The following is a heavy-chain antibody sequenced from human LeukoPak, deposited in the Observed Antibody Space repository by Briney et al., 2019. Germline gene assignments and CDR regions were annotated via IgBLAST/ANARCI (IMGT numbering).Heavy chain of an antibody. CDR2: IYYSGST. J-gene: IGHJ4*02. Sequence: SETLSLTCTVSGGSISSYYWSWIRQPPGNGLEWIGYIYYSGSTNYNPSLKSRVTISVDTSKNHFSLKLSSVTAADTAVYYCASTDYYDFYFDYWAQGTLVTVSS. D-gene: IGHD3-22*01. CDR3: ASTDYYDFYFDY. CDR1: GGSISSYY. V-gene: IGHV4-59*08.